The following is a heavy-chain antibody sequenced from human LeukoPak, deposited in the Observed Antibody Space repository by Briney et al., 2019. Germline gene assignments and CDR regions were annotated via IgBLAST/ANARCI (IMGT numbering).Heavy chain of an antibody. Sequence: GGSLRLSCAGSGFTFSSYGMHWVRQAPGKGLEWVAVISYDGSNKYYAVSVKGRFTISRDNSKNTLYLQMNSLRAEDTAVYYCAKDGVLGAAAGTGHLDYWGQGTLVTVSS. CDR3: AKDGVLGAAAGTGHLDY. V-gene: IGHV3-30*18. J-gene: IGHJ4*02. CDR1: GFTFSSYG. D-gene: IGHD6-13*01. CDR2: ISYDGSNK.